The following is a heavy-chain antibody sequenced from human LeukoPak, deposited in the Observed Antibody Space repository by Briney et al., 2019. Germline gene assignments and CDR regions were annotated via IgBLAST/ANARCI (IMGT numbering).Heavy chain of an antibody. CDR2: IRSKANNYAT. CDR3: ARHGLAFDY. J-gene: IGHJ4*02. Sequence: PGGSLRLSCAASGFTFSGSAMHWVRQASGKGLGWLGHIRSKANNYATAYAASVKGRFTISRDDSKNTAYLQVNGLKIEDTAVYYCARHGLAFDYWGQGTLVTVSS. V-gene: IGHV3-73*01. CDR1: GFTFSGSA. D-gene: IGHD3-16*01.